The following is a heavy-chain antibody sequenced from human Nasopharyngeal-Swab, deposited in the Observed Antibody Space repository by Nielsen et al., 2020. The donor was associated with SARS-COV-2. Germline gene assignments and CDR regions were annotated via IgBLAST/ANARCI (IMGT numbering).Heavy chain of an antibody. Sequence: ASVKVSCKASGYTFTSYAMHWVRQAPGQRLEWMGWINAGNGNTKYSQKLQGRVTMTADTSTSTAYMELRSLRSDDTAVYYCARDLSYYSASLDYWGQGTLVAVSS. CDR3: ARDLSYYSASLDY. CDR1: GYTFTSYA. D-gene: IGHD1-26*01. CDR2: INAGNGNT. V-gene: IGHV1-3*01. J-gene: IGHJ4*02.